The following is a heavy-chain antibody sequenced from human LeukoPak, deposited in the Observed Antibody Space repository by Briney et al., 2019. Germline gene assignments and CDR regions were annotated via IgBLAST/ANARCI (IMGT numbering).Heavy chain of an antibody. CDR1: GFTFSSYE. J-gene: IGHJ4*02. D-gene: IGHD3-22*01. CDR3: AENGDYYDSSGSQR. Sequence: GGSLRLSCAASGFTFSSYEMNWVRQAPGKGLEWVSYISTSGNSIYYADSVKGRFSISRDNSKNTLYLQMNSLRAEDTAVYYCAENGDYYDSSGSQRWGQGTLVTVSS. CDR2: ISTSGNSI. V-gene: IGHV3-48*03.